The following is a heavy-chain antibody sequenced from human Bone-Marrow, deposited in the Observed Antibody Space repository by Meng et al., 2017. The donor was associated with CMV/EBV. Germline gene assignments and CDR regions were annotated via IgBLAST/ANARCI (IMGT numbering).Heavy chain of an antibody. CDR2: TYYRSKWYN. CDR1: GDSVSSNSAA. CDR3: ARVRDMRYCSSTSCRVWAYYYGMDV. J-gene: IGHJ6*02. V-gene: IGHV6-1*01. D-gene: IGHD2-2*01. Sequence: SQTLSLTCAISGDSVSSNSAAWNWIRQSPSRGLEWLGRTYYRSKWYNDYAVSVKSRITINPDTSKNQFSLQLNSVTPEDTAVYYCARVRDMRYCSSTSCRVWAYYYGMDVWGQGTTVTVSS.